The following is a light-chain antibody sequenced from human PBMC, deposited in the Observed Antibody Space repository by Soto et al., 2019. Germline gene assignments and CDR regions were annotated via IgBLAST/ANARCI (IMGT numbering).Light chain of an antibody. CDR3: QQYGTSEII. CDR2: DTS. CDR1: QSLANSF. V-gene: IGKV3-20*01. J-gene: IGKJ5*01. Sequence: ALTQSTGPLSWSPGDRATLYCRASQSLANSFIAWYQQKTGQAPRLLIYDTSSRASGIPDRFSGSGYGTDFTLTISRLETEDFAVFYCQQYGTSEIIFGQGTRLEI.